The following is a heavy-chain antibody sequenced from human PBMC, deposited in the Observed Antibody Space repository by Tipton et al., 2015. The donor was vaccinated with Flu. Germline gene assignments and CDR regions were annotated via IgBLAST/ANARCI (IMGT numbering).Heavy chain of an antibody. CDR3: TKDGLPKEDY. J-gene: IGHJ4*02. Sequence: GSLRLSCAASGFTFSSYAMAWVRQAPGRGLEWVSSITGGASTTYYADSVKGRFIISRDNSRNTLHLQMNSLKIDDTAIYYCTKDGLPKEDYWGQGTLVTVSS. CDR2: ITGGASTT. V-gene: IGHV3-23*01. CDR1: GFTFSSYA.